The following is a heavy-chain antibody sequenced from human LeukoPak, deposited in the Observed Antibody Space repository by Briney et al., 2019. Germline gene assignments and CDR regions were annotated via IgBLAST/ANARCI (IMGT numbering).Heavy chain of an antibody. CDR2: IYSCGST. Sequence: PGGSLRLSCAASGFTVSSNYMSWVRQAPGKGLEWVSVIYSCGSTYYADSVKGRFTISRDNAKNSLYLQMNSLRAEDTAVYYCARESVEYSSSSGAFDIWGQGTMVTVSS. V-gene: IGHV3-66*01. CDR3: ARESVEYSSSSGAFDI. J-gene: IGHJ3*02. CDR1: GFTVSSNY. D-gene: IGHD6-6*01.